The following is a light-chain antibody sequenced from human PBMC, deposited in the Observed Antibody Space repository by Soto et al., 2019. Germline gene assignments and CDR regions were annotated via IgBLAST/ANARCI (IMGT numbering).Light chain of an antibody. CDR3: QQYGSLIT. J-gene: IGKJ5*01. CDR1: QSVTSN. CDR2: GAS. V-gene: IGKV3-15*01. Sequence: EIVMTQSPSTLSVSPWERSTLSFRASQSVTSNLAWYQQKPGQAPRLLIYGASTRATGIPARFSGSGSGTDFTLTISRLEPEDFAVYYCQQYGSLITFGQGTRLEIK.